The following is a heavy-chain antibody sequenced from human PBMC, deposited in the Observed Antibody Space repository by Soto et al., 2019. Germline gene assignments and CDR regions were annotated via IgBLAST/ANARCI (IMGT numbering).Heavy chain of an antibody. CDR3: ARSTQWDGFDP. D-gene: IGHD2-8*01. V-gene: IGHV4-31*03. J-gene: IGHJ3*01. CDR1: AGSISTINYY. CDR2: ISYSGST. Sequence: QVQLQESGPGLVRPSQTLSLTCTVSAGSISTINYYWSWIRQHPEKGLEWIGYISYSGSTFYHSSIRTRVTPSLYTSKTQSPLPLTSSTAADPAVYYCARSTQWDGFDPWGQGTMVTFSS.